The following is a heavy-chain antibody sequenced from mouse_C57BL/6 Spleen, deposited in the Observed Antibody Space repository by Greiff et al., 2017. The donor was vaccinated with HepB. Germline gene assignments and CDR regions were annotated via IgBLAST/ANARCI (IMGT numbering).Heavy chain of an antibody. J-gene: IGHJ4*01. V-gene: IGHV1-82*01. CDR1: GYAFSSSW. CDR2: LYPGDGDT. Sequence: VQLQQSGPELVKPGASVKISCKASGYAFSSSWMNWVKQRPGKGLEWIGRLYPGDGDTNYNGKFKGKATLTADKSSSTAYMQLSSLTSEDSAVYFCARSGGKRGYAMDYWGQGTSVTVSS. CDR3: ARSGGKRGYAMDY.